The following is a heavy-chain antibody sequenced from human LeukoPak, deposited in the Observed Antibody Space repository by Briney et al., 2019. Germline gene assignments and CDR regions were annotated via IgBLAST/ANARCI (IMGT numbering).Heavy chain of an antibody. V-gene: IGHV3-30*07. J-gene: IGHJ4*02. CDR2: ISYDGSNK. Sequence: PGRSLRLSCAASGFTFSSYAMHWVRQAPGKGLEWVAVISYDGSNKYYADSVKGRFTLSRDNSKNTLYLQMNSLGAEDTAVYYCAKHNSGNFIYFDSWGQGALVTVSS. CDR1: GFTFSSYA. D-gene: IGHD1-26*01. CDR3: AKHNSGNFIYFDS.